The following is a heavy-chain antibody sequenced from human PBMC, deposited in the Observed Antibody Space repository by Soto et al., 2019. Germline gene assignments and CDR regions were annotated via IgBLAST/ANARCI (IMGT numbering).Heavy chain of an antibody. CDR2: IWYDGSNK. D-gene: IGHD6-6*01. Sequence: GGSVRLSCAASGFTFSSYGMHCVRQAPGKGLEWVAVIWYDGSNKYYADSVKGRFTISRDNSKNTLYLQMNSLRAEDTAVYYCARESRADRTFDYWGQGTLVTVS. J-gene: IGHJ4*02. CDR1: GFTFSSYG. V-gene: IGHV3-33*01. CDR3: ARESRADRTFDY.